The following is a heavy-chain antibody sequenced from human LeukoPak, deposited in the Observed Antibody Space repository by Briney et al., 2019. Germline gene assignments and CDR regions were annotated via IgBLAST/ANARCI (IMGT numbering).Heavy chain of an antibody. Sequence: SETLSLTCTVSGGSISSYHWSWIRQPPGKGLEWIGDTYNSGSTNYNPSLKSRVTISVDTSKNQFSLKLTSVTAADTDVYYCAGGIFGVVINAFHIWGQGTMVTVSS. CDR2: TYNSGST. J-gene: IGHJ3*02. V-gene: IGHV4-59*01. CDR3: AGGIFGVVINAFHI. D-gene: IGHD3-3*01. CDR1: GGSISSYH.